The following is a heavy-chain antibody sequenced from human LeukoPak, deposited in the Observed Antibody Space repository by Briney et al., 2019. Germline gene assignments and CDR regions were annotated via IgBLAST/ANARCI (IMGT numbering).Heavy chain of an antibody. D-gene: IGHD1-26*01. CDR3: ARGIGSYYPSPFDY. V-gene: IGHV4-39*07. Sequence: SETLSLTCTVSSGSISTSNYYWGWVRQPPGKALEWIGNIFYSGSTYYSPSLKSRVTISLDTSRNQFSLKLNSVTAADTAVYYCARGIGSYYPSPFDYWGQGTLVTVSS. CDR1: SGSISTSNYY. J-gene: IGHJ4*02. CDR2: IFYSGST.